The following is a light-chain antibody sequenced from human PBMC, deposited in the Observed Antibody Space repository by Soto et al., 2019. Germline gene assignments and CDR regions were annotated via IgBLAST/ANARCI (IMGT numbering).Light chain of an antibody. J-gene: IGLJ1*01. Sequence: QSVLTQPASVSGSPGQSITNSCSGTTSDVGIVSWYQHHPGKAPKLMIHEVTKRPSGVSDRFSGSKSGNSASLTISGLQAEDEADYFCCSFGGSGYVFGTGTKVTVL. CDR1: TSDVGI. V-gene: IGLV2-23*02. CDR2: EVT. CDR3: CSFGGSGYV.